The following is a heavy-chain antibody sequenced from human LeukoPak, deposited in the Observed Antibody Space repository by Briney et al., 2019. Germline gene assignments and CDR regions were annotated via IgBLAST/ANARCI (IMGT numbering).Heavy chain of an antibody. V-gene: IGHV3-23*01. CDR1: GFTFSSYA. D-gene: IGHD6-19*01. CDR3: AKAHSSGWSTFDY. Sequence: GGSLRLSCAASGFTFSSYAMSWVRQAPGKGQEWVSAISGSGGSTYYADSVKGRFTISRDNSKNTLYLQMNSLRAEDTAVYYCAKAHSSGWSTFDYWGQGTLVTVSS. J-gene: IGHJ4*02. CDR2: ISGSGGST.